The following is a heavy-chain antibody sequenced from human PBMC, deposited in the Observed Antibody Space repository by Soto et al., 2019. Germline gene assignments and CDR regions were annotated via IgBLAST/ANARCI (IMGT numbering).Heavy chain of an antibody. CDR3: ARKRFGGNYYSGMVV. V-gene: IGHV4-4*02. CDR2: IYHSGST. J-gene: IGHJ6*02. D-gene: IGHD3-10*01. Sequence: SETLSLTCAVSGGSISSSNWWSWVRQPPGKGLEWIGEIYHSGSTNYNPSLKSRVTISVDKSKNQFSLKLSSVTAADTAVYYCARKRFGGNYYSGMVVWGQGTTLAVSS. CDR1: GGSISSSNW.